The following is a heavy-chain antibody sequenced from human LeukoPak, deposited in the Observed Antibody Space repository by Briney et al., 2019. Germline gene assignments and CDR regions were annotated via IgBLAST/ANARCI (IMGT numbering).Heavy chain of an antibody. CDR1: GFTFSSYG. CDR2: IRYDGSNK. V-gene: IGHV3-30*02. CDR3: AKVRGRYYDSSGRDQGYYYYYMDV. D-gene: IGHD3-22*01. Sequence: GGSLRLSCAASGFTFSSYGMHWVRQAPGKGLEWVAFIRYDGSNKYYADSVKGRFTISRDNSKNTLYLQMNSLRAEDTAVYYCAKVRGRYYDSSGRDQGYYYYYMDVWGKGTTVTISS. J-gene: IGHJ6*03.